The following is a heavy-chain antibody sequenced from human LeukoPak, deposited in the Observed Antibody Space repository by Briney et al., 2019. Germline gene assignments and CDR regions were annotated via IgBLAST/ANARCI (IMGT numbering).Heavy chain of an antibody. CDR3: ARGLDYGDYFDY. CDR2: FYSARST. Sequence: GGSLRLSCAASGFTVSSNYMSWVRRAPGKGLEWVSVFYSARSTYYADSVKGRFTISRDNSKNTLYLQMNSLRAEDTAVYYCARGLDYGDYFDYWGQGTLVTVSS. CDR1: GFTVSSNY. V-gene: IGHV3-53*01. J-gene: IGHJ4*02. D-gene: IGHD4-17*01.